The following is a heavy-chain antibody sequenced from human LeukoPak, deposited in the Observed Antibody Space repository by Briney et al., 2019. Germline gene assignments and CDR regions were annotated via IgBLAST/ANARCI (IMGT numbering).Heavy chain of an antibody. CDR3: TTVYDFWSGPEFDY. V-gene: IGHV3-15*01. CDR2: IKSKTDGGTT. D-gene: IGHD3-3*01. CDR1: GFTFSNAW. Sequence: GGSLRLSCAASGFTFSNAWMSWVRHAPGKGLEWVGRIKSKTDGGTTDYAAPVKGRFTISRDDSKNTLYLQMNSLKTEDTAVYYCTTVYDFWSGPEFDYWGQGTLVTVSS. J-gene: IGHJ4*02.